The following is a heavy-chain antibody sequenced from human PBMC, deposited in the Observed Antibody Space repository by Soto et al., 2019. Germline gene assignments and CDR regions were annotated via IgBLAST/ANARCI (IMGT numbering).Heavy chain of an antibody. CDR1: GGSISSSSYY. D-gene: IGHD3-10*01. CDR2: IYYSGST. J-gene: IGHJ4*02. Sequence: SETLSLTCTVSGGSISSSSYYWGWIRQPPGKGLEWIGSIYYSGSTYYNPSLKSRVTISVDTSKNQFSLKLSSVTAADTAVYYCATLSITMVRGVIASFDYWGQGTLVTVSS. V-gene: IGHV4-39*01. CDR3: ATLSITMVRGVIASFDY.